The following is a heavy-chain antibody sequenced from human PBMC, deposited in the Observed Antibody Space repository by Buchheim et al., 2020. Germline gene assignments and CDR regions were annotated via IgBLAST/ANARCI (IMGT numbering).Heavy chain of an antibody. V-gene: IGHV3-48*03. D-gene: IGHD6-13*01. CDR2: ISSSGSNI. J-gene: IGHJ4*02. Sequence: EVQLVESGGGLVQPGGSLRLSCEASGFTFSSYEMNWVRQAPGKGLEWVSNISSSGSNIYYAESVKGRFTISRDNAKNSLYLQMNSLRAEDTAVYYCARSPDQQLVGNYWGQGAL. CDR3: ARSPDQQLVGNY. CDR1: GFTFSSYE.